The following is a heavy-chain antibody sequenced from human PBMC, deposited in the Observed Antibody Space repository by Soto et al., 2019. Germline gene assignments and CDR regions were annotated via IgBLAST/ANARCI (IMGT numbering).Heavy chain of an antibody. J-gene: IGHJ5*02. CDR2: FSYSGST. CDR1: GGSIRSYY. D-gene: IGHD2-15*01. CDR3: ARLEEFYCSGGSCYNWFDP. V-gene: IGHV4-59*08. Sequence: SETLSLTCTVSGGSIRSYYWSWIRQPPGKGLEWIGYFSYSGSTSYNPSLRSRVTISADTSKNQFSLKLSSVTAADTAIYYCARLEEFYCSGGSCYNWFDPWGQGTLVTVSS.